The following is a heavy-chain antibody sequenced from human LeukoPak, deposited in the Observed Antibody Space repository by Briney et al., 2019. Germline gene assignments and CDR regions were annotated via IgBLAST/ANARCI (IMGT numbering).Heavy chain of an antibody. CDR2: IIPIFGTA. Sequence: ASVKVSCKASGYTFTSYDINWVRQAPGQGLEWMGGIIPIFGTANYAQKFQGRVTITTDESTSTAYMELSSLRSEDTAVYYCARGLHELDYWGQGTLVTVSS. D-gene: IGHD5/OR15-5a*01. CDR3: ARGLHELDY. V-gene: IGHV1-69*05. CDR1: GYTFTSYD. J-gene: IGHJ4*02.